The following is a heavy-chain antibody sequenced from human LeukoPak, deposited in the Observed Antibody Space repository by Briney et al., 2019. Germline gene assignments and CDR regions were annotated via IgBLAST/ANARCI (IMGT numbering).Heavy chain of an antibody. D-gene: IGHD1-14*01. V-gene: IGHV1-18*01. CDR2: ISAYNGNT. CDR1: GYTFTSYG. CDR3: ARASGVTLTREYFDY. Sequence: ASVKVSCKASGYTFTSYGISWVRQAPGQGLEWMGWISAYNGNTNYAQKLQGRVTMTPDTSTSTAYMELRSLRSDDTAVYYCARASGVTLTREYFDYWGQGTLVTVSS. J-gene: IGHJ4*02.